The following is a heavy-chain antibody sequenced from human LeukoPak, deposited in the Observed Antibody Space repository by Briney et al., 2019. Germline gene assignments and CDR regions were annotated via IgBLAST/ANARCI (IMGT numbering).Heavy chain of an antibody. CDR1: GGSISSGDYY. J-gene: IGHJ6*02. V-gene: IGHV4-31*11. Sequence: SGTLSLTCAVSGGSISSGDYYWSWIRQHPGKGLEWIGYIYYSGSTYYNPSLKSRVTISVDTSKNQFSLKLSSVTAADTAVYYCARGAGRPGSLGYYYGMDVWGQGTTVTVSS. CDR2: IYYSGST. D-gene: IGHD1-14*01. CDR3: ARGAGRPGSLGYYYGMDV.